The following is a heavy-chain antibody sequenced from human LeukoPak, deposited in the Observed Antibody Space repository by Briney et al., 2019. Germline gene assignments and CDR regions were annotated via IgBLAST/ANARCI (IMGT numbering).Heavy chain of an antibody. CDR3: ARDPMVRGVLAFDI. CDR2: ISAYNGNT. D-gene: IGHD3-10*01. Sequence: ASVKVSCKASGYTFTSYGISWVRQAPGQGLEWMGWISAYNGNTNYAQKLQGRVTMTTDTSTSTAYMELRSLRSDDTAVYYCARDPMVRGVLAFDIWGQGTMVTVSS. V-gene: IGHV1-18*01. J-gene: IGHJ3*02. CDR1: GYTFTSYG.